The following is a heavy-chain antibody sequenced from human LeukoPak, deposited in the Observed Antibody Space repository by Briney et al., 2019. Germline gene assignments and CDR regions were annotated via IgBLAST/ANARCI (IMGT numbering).Heavy chain of an antibody. CDR3: ARVQTSYYDILTGYYINAAFDI. Sequence: SETLSLTCTVSGGSISSYYWSWIRQPPGKGLEWIGYIYNSGSTNYNPSLKSRVTISVDTSKNQFSLKLSSVTAADTAVYYCARVQTSYYDILTGYYINAAFDIWGQGTMVTVSS. J-gene: IGHJ3*02. CDR1: GGSISSYY. D-gene: IGHD3-9*01. CDR2: IYNSGST. V-gene: IGHV4-59*08.